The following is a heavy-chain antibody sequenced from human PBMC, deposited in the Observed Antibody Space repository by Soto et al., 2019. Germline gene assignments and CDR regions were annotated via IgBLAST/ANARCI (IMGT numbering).Heavy chain of an antibody. Sequence: PGGALRLSCAASGFTFSSYVMHWVRQAPGKGLEWVAVISYDGSNKYYADSVKGRFTISRDNSKNTLYLQMNSLRAEDTAVYYCAKDPSSSWTSGYFDYWGQGTRVTVAS. CDR1: GFTFSSYV. J-gene: IGHJ4*02. D-gene: IGHD6-13*01. CDR2: ISYDGSNK. V-gene: IGHV3-30*18. CDR3: AKDPSSSWTSGYFDY.